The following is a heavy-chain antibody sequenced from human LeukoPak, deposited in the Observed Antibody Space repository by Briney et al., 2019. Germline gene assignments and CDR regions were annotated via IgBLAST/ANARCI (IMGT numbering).Heavy chain of an antibody. D-gene: IGHD6-13*01. CDR2: IYHSGST. CDR3: ARDRGSSWTDY. J-gene: IGHJ4*02. CDR1: GGSISSYY. V-gene: IGHV4-59*12. Sequence: SETLSLTCTVPGGSISSYYWNWIRQPPGKGLEWIGEIYHSGSTNYNPSLKSRVTISVDKSKNQFSLKLSSVTAADTAVYYCARDRGSSWTDYWGQGTLVTVSS.